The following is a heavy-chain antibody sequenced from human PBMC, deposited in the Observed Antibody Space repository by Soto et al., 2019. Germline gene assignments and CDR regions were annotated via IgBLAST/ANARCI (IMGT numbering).Heavy chain of an antibody. CDR3: ARDRFASSWSYFDY. Sequence: QVQLVESRGGVVQPGRSLRLSCAASGFTFSNYALHWVRQAPGKGLEWVAVISDDGSNKYYADSVKGRFTISRDNSKNTLYLQMNSLRAEDTAVYYCARDRFASSWSYFDYWGQGTPVTVSS. CDR1: GFTFSNYA. CDR2: ISDDGSNK. J-gene: IGHJ4*02. V-gene: IGHV3-30-3*01. D-gene: IGHD6-13*01.